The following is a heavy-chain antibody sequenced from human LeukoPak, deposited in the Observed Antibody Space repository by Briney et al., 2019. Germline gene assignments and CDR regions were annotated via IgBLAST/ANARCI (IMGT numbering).Heavy chain of an antibody. CDR1: GFSVRDYA. Sequence: GGSLRLSCAASGFSVRDYAMHWVRQAPGKGLEWVAVMSYEETYKNYAEAVNGRFTISRDDSKNTLFLQMSSLRPEDTAVYYCARDFGVIRRSWGQGTLVSVSS. D-gene: IGHD3-3*01. J-gene: IGHJ5*02. CDR3: ARDFGVIRRS. CDR2: MSYEETYK. V-gene: IGHV3-30-3*01.